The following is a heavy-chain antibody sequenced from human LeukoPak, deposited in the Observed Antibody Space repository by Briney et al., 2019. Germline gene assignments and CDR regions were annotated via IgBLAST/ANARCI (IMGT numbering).Heavy chain of an antibody. D-gene: IGHD2-2*01. Sequence: GASVKVSCKASGYTFSSHSMNWVRQAPGPGLEWMGWISPYNGNTNYAQKLQGRVTMTTETSTSTAYMELRSLRSDDTAVYYCARGEYELLGDYWGQGTLVTVSS. CDR1: GYTFSSHS. V-gene: IGHV1-18*01. CDR2: ISPYNGNT. CDR3: ARGEYELLGDY. J-gene: IGHJ4*02.